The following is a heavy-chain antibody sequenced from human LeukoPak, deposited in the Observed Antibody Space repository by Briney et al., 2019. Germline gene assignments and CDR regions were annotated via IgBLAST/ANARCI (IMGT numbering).Heavy chain of an antibody. J-gene: IGHJ3*02. CDR3: ARRNPLAYDAFGI. V-gene: IGHV5-51*01. CDR2: IYPGDSDT. Sequence: GESLKISCKGSGYSFTSYWIGWVRQMPGKGLEWMGIIYPGDSDTKYSPSFQGQVTFSADKSITTAYLQWSSLKASDTAIYYCARRNPLAYDAFGIWGQGTMVTVSS. D-gene: IGHD2-21*01. CDR1: GYSFTSYW.